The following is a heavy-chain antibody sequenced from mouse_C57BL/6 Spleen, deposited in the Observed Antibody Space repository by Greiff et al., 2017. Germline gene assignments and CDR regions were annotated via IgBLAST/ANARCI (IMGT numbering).Heavy chain of an antibody. V-gene: IGHV1-55*01. CDR3: ARSLNYFDY. CDR1: GYTFTSYW. Sequence: VQLQQPGAELVQPGASVKMSCKASGYTFTSYWITWVKQRPGQGLEWIGDIYPGSGSTNYNEKFKSKATLTVDTSSSTAYMQLSSLTSEYSAVYYCARSLNYFDYWGQGTTLTVSS. J-gene: IGHJ2*01. CDR2: IYPGSGST.